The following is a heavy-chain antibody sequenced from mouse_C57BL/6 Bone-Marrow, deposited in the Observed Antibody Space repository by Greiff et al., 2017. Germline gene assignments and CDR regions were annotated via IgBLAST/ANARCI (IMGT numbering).Heavy chain of an antibody. CDR3: ARGDYDYVYFDY. V-gene: IGHV1-82*01. Sequence: VHLVESGPELVKPGASVKISCKASGYAFSSSWMNWVKQRPGKGLEWIGRIYPGDGDTNYNGKFKGKATLTADKSSSTAYMQLSSLTSEDSAVYCCARGDYDYVYFDYWGQGTTLTVSS. CDR1: GYAFSSSW. D-gene: IGHD2-4*01. J-gene: IGHJ2*01. CDR2: IYPGDGDT.